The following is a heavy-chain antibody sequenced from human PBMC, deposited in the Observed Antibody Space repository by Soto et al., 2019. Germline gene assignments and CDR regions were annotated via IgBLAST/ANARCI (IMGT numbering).Heavy chain of an antibody. CDR2: IYHSGST. Sequence: PSETLSLTCAVSGYSISSGYYWGWIRQPPGKGLEWIGSIYHSGSTYYNPSLKSRVTISVDTSKNQFSLKLSSVTAADTAVYYCARVRSGAYYYYGMDVWGQGTTVTVSS. CDR3: ARVRSGAYYYYGMDV. J-gene: IGHJ6*02. CDR1: GYSISSGYY. V-gene: IGHV4-38-2*01. D-gene: IGHD3-10*01.